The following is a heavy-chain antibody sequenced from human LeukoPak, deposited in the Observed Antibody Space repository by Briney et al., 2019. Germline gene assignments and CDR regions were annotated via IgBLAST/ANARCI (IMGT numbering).Heavy chain of an antibody. V-gene: IGHV3-30-3*01. D-gene: IGHD3-3*01. CDR3: ARAGETIFGAPNWFDP. J-gene: IGHJ5*02. CDR1: GFTFSSYA. CDR2: ISYDGSNK. Sequence: GGSLRLSCAASGFTFSSYAMHWVRQAPGKGLEWVAVISYDGSNKYYADSVKGRFTISRDNSKNTLYLQMNSLRSDDTAVYYCARAGETIFGAPNWFDPWGQGTLVTVSS.